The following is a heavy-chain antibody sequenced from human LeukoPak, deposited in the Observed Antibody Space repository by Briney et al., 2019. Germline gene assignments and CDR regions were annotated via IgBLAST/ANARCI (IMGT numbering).Heavy chain of an antibody. V-gene: IGHV1-2*02. CDR3: AREGAGIVGALSDCFDP. D-gene: IGHD1-26*01. Sequence: ASVKVSCKASGYTFTGYYMHSVRHAPGQGLGRMGWINPNSGGTNYAQKFQSRVTMTRDTSISAAYMELSRLRSDDTAVYYCAREGAGIVGALSDCFDPWGQGTLVTVSS. CDR2: INPNSGGT. J-gene: IGHJ5*02. CDR1: GYTFTGYY.